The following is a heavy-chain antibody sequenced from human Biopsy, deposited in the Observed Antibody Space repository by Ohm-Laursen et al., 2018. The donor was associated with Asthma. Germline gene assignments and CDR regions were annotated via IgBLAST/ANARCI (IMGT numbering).Heavy chain of an antibody. CDR1: RFTYE. Sequence: SLRLSCSASRFTYEMHCVRQAPGKGLEWVAVISYDGSSIYYADSVKGRFTISRDNSKNTLCLQMNSLTAEDTAVYYCAREGVAGTHIEDWGQGTLVTVSS. D-gene: IGHD6-19*01. V-gene: IGHV3-30-3*01. CDR3: AREGVAGTHIED. J-gene: IGHJ4*02. CDR2: ISYDGSSI.